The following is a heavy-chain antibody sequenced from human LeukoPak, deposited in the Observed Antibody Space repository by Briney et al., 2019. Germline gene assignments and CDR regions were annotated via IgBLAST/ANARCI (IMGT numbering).Heavy chain of an antibody. D-gene: IGHD4-17*01. CDR2: ISAYSGNT. J-gene: IGHJ4*02. CDR3: ARGSRTTVLDY. Sequence: ASVKVSCTTSGYTFTSYGITWVRHAAGQGLERMGWISAYSGNTNSAQKFQDRVTMTTDTSTSTAYMELRSLTSDDTAVYYCARGSRTTVLDYWGPGTLLTVSS. CDR1: GYTFTSYG. V-gene: IGHV1-18*01.